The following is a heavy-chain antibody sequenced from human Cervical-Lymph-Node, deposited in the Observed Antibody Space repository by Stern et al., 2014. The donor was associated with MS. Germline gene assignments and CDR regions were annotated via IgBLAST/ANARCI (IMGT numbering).Heavy chain of an antibody. CDR2: MYHSGSA. V-gene: IGHV4-39*01. CDR1: GGSIRSDGFS. J-gene: IGHJ4*02. CDR3: ARQRAPTYSTSWYFDN. D-gene: IGHD6-13*01. Sequence: QVQLQESGPGLVKPSETLSLSCTVSGGSIRSDGFSWGWIRQSPGKGLEWIGSMYHSGSAFYNPSLKSRVTISVDTSKNQFSLKVNSVTAADTAVYYCARQRAPTYSTSWYFDNWGQGTLVTVSS.